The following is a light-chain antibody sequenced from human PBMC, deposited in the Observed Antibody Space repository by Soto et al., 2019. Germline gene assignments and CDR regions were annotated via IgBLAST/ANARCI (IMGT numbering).Light chain of an antibody. J-gene: IGLJ1*01. CDR2: HNY. CDR1: SSNIGAGYD. Sequence: QSVLTQPPSVSGAPDQRVTISCTGNSSNIGAGYDVHWYQQLPGTAPKLLIFHNYNRPSGVPARFSCSKSGTSASLTITWLQAEDEADYYCQSYDTILSGYVFGTGTKLTVL. CDR3: QSYDTILSGYV. V-gene: IGLV1-40*01.